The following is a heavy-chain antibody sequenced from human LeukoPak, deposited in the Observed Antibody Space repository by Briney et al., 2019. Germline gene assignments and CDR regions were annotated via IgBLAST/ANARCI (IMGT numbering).Heavy chain of an antibody. CDR3: ARYDIVVVPAAKTLDY. V-gene: IGHV1-18*04. CDR1: RYTFTGYY. J-gene: IGHJ4*02. Sequence: GASVKVSCKASRYTFTGYYMHWVRQAPGQGLEWMGWISAYNGNTNYAQKLQGRVTMTTDTSTSTAYMELRSLRSDDTAVYYCARYDIVVVPAAKTLDYWGQGTLVTVSS. D-gene: IGHD2-2*01. CDR2: ISAYNGNT.